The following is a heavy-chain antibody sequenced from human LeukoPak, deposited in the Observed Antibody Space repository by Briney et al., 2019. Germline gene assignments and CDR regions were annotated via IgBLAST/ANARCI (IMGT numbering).Heavy chain of an antibody. CDR1: GGSISSFY. D-gene: IGHD1-14*01. CDR2: IYYTGST. CDR3: AGLIRPGWFDP. J-gene: IGHJ5*02. V-gene: IGHV4-59*08. Sequence: SETLSLTCTVSGGSISSFYWSWIRQPPGKRPEWIGYIYYTGSTNYNPSLKSRVTISVDTSKNQFSLKLSSVTAADTAVYYCAGLIRPGWFDPWGQGTLVTVSS.